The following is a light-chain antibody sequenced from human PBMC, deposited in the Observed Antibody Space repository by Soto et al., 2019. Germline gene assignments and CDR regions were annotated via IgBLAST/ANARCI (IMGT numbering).Light chain of an antibody. CDR2: AAS. V-gene: IGKV1-27*01. Sequence: DIQMTQSPTSLSASVGDRVTITCQASQGIRNFVAWYQQKPGKTPKLLIYAASTLQSGIPFRFSGSGSGTDFTLTLNSLQPEDVEPYYCQKYSSVPVFGPGTKVEIK. J-gene: IGKJ3*01. CDR3: QKYSSVPV. CDR1: QGIRNF.